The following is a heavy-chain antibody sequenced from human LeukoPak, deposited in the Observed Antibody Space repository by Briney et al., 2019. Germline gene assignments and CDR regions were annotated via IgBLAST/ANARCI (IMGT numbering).Heavy chain of an antibody. J-gene: IGHJ6*02. CDR2: IKQDGSEK. Sequence: GGSLRLSCAASGFTFNSYWMSWVRQAPGKGLEWVANIKQDGSEKYYVDSVKGRFTISRDNAKNSLYLQMNSLRAEDTAVYYCAREDYCSGGSCYQLHYYYGMDVWGQGTTVTVSS. V-gene: IGHV3-7*03. CDR1: GFTFNSYW. D-gene: IGHD2-15*01. CDR3: AREDYCSGGSCYQLHYYYGMDV.